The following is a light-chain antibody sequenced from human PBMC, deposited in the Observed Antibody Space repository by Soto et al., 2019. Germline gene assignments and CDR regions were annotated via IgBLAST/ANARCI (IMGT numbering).Light chain of an antibody. CDR3: QQYHKWPPYT. J-gene: IGKJ2*01. CDR1: QSVDST. V-gene: IGKV3-15*01. Sequence: EIVMTQSPATLSVSPGETAALSCRASQSVDSTVAWYQQKPGQPPRLLIYDASTRATGIPARFSGSGSGTEFTLTICRLQSEDFAVYFCQQYHKWPPYTFGQGTKLEIK. CDR2: DAS.